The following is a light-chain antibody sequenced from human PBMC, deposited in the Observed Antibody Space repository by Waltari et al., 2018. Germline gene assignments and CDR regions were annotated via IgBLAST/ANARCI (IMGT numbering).Light chain of an antibody. CDR2: VNSDGSH. J-gene: IGLJ3*02. CDR3: ETGGHGTWV. CDR1: SGHITNV. V-gene: IGLV4-69*01. Sequence: QLVLTQSPSASASLGASVKPTCPLSSGHITNVIAWHQQQPGKGPRFLMKVNSDGSHRKGDDIPDRFSGSGSGPERYLTISSLQSEDEADYYCETGGHGTWVFGGGTKLTVL.